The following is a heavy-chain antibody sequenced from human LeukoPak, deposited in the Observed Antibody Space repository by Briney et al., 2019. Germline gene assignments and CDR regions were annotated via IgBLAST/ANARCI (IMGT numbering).Heavy chain of an antibody. V-gene: IGHV3-23*01. Sequence: GGSLRLSCAASGFTFSSYAMSWVRQAPGKGLEWVSAISGSGGSTYYADSVKGRFTISRDNSKNTLYLQMNSLRAEDTAVYYCANDQYSNYHYTDVWGKGTTVTVSS. CDR3: ANDQYSNYHYTDV. D-gene: IGHD4-11*01. CDR1: GFTFSSYA. J-gene: IGHJ6*03. CDR2: ISGSGGST.